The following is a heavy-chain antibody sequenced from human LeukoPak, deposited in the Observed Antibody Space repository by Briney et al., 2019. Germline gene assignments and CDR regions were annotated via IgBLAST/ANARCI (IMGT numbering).Heavy chain of an antibody. J-gene: IGHJ6*02. CDR2: IYSGGNT. Sequence: SGGSLRLSCAASGFTVSNNYMNWVRQAPGKGLEWVSVIYSGGNTYYADSVKGRFTISRDNSKNTLYLQMNSLRAEDTAVYYCARNGAVAGTAYYYYGMDVWGQGTTVTVSS. D-gene: IGHD6-19*01. V-gene: IGHV3-53*05. CDR1: GFTVSNNY. CDR3: ARNGAVAGTAYYYYGMDV.